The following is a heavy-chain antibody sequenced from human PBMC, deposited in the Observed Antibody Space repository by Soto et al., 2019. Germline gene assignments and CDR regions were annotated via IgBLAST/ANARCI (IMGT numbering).Heavy chain of an antibody. CDR1: GFTFSSYA. Sequence: GGSLRLSCAASGFTFSSYAMSWVRQAPGKGLEWVSIIGGGGVNTYYADSVKGRFTISRDNSINALYLQMSSLRAGDTAVYYCANGIFAKTPGSRALDIWGQGTMVTVSS. V-gene: IGHV3-23*01. D-gene: IGHD3-3*01. CDR2: IGGGGVNT. CDR3: ANGIFAKTPGSRALDI. J-gene: IGHJ3*02.